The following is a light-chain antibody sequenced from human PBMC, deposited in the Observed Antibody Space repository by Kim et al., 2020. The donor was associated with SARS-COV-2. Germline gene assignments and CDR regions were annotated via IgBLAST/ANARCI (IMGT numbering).Light chain of an antibody. J-gene: IGLJ2*01. CDR1: SSDVGNYNL. CDR2: EVS. CDR3: CSYAGSSTFVV. V-gene: IGLV2-23*02. Sequence: QSALTQPASVSGSPGQSITISCTGTSSDVGNYNLVSWYQQYPDKAPKLMIYEVSKRPSGVSNRFSGSKCGNTASLTISGLQAEDEADYYCCSYAGSSTFVVFGGGTKLTVL.